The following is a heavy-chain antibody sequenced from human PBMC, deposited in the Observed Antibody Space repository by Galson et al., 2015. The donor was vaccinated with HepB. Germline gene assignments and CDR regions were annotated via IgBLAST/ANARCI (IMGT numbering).Heavy chain of an antibody. V-gene: IGHV1-2*02. J-gene: IGHJ4*02. CDR1: GYTFTDYH. Sequence: SVKVSCKASGYTFTDYHMHWMRQAPGQGLEWMGYVNPNNGDTNYVQKYQGRVTMTRDTSITTAFMELSNLRYDDTAVYYCASEDRYCTPTNCRFYWGQGTLVPVSS. D-gene: IGHD2-8*01. CDR3: ASEDRYCTPTNCRFY. CDR2: VNPNNGDT.